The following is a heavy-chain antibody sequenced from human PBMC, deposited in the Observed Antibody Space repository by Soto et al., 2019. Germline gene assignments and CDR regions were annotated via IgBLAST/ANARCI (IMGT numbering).Heavy chain of an antibody. J-gene: IGHJ6*02. D-gene: IGHD2-15*01. CDR1: GYTFTGYY. Sequence: ASVKVSCKVSGYTFTGYYMHWVRQAPGQGLEWMGWINPNSGGTNYAQKFQGRVTMTRDTSISTAYMELSRLRSDDTAVYYCARDIVVVVAATYYGMDVWGQGTTVTVSS. V-gene: IGHV1-2*02. CDR3: ARDIVVVVAATYYGMDV. CDR2: INPNSGGT.